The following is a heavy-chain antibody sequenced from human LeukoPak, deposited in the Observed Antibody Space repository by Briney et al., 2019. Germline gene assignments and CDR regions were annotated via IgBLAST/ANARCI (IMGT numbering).Heavy chain of an antibody. CDR2: MNPNSGNT. D-gene: IGHD3-22*01. J-gene: IGHJ3*02. CDR1: GYTFTSYD. CDR3: ARGLDSSGYYYDAFDI. Sequence: ASVKVSCKASGYTFTSYDINWVRQATGQGLGWMGWMNPNSGNTGYAQKFQGRVTMTRNTSISTAYMELSSLRSEDTAVYYCARGLDSSGYYYDAFDIWGQGTMVTVSS. V-gene: IGHV1-8*01.